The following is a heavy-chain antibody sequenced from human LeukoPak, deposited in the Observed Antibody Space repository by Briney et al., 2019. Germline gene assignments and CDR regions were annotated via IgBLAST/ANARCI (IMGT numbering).Heavy chain of an antibody. V-gene: IGHV3-9*01. CDR1: GFTFDDYA. D-gene: IGHD3-16*02. CDR3: AKDMDDYVWGSYRQGYFDY. Sequence: PGGSLRLSCAASGFTFDDYAMHWVRQAPGKGLEWVSGISWNSGSIGYADSVKGRFTISRDNAKNSLYLQMNSLRAEDTALYYCAKDMDDYVWGSYRQGYFDYWGQGTLVTVSS. CDR2: ISWNSGSI. J-gene: IGHJ4*02.